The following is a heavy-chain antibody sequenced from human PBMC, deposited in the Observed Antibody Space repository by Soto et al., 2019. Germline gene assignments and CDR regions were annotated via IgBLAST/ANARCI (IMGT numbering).Heavy chain of an antibody. CDR3: VRGWSTRQKMGACDI. D-gene: IGHD2-8*01. CDR1: GFIFSDHY. J-gene: IGHJ3*02. Sequence: GGSLRLSCAASGFIFSDHYMDWVRQAPGQGLEWVGRVRNKGDSYSTDYAASVKGRFTTSRDDSQNSLYLQMNSLKTEDTALYYCVRGWSTRQKMGACDIWGQGTMVTVSS. CDR2: VRNKGDSYST. V-gene: IGHV3-72*01.